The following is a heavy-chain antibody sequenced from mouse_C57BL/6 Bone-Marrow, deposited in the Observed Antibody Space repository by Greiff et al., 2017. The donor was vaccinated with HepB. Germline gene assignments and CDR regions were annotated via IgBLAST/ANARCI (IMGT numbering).Heavy chain of an antibody. V-gene: IGHV10-1*01. J-gene: IGHJ2*01. CDR1: GFSFNTYA. CDR2: IRSKSNNYAT. CDR3: VRQRLYDYYFDY. Sequence: EVKLMESGGGLVQPKGSLKLSCAASGFSFNTYAMNWVRQAPGKGLEWVARIRSKSNNYATYYADSVKDRFTISRDDSESMLYLQMNNLKTEDTAMYYCVRQRLYDYYFDYWGQGTTLTVSS. D-gene: IGHD2-3*01.